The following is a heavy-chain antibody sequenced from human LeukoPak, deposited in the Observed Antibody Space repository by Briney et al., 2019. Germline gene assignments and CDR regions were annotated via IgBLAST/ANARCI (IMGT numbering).Heavy chain of an antibody. J-gene: IGHJ6*02. Sequence: SETLSLICAVYGGSFSGYYWSWIRQPPGKGREWIGEINHSGSTNYNPSLKSRVTISVDTSKNQFSLKLSSVTAADTAVYYCARDCTSYHRAANYGMDVWGQGTTVTVSS. D-gene: IGHD2-2*01. V-gene: IGHV4-34*01. CDR3: ARDCTSYHRAANYGMDV. CDR1: GGSFSGYY. CDR2: INHSGST.